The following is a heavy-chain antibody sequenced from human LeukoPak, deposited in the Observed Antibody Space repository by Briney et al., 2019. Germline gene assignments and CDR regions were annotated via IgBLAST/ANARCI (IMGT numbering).Heavy chain of an antibody. CDR3: ATDFYVST. J-gene: IGHJ5*02. V-gene: IGHV3-15*07. CDR2: IRSNSDGGTI. Sequence: GGSLRLSCATSGFTFSNAWMNWVRQAPGKGLEWVGRIRSNSDGGTIDYAAPVKGRFTLSRDDSKTTLYLQMNSLQTEDTAVYYCATDFYVSTWGQGTLVTVSS. D-gene: IGHD3-22*01. CDR1: GFTFSNAW.